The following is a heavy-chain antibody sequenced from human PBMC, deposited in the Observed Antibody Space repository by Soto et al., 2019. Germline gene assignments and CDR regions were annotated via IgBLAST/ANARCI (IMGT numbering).Heavy chain of an antibody. CDR3: ARGRYGDD. CDR1: GYAFTTYG. D-gene: IGHD1-1*01. J-gene: IGHJ4*02. V-gene: IGHV1-18*01. Sequence: QVHLVQSGAEVKKPGASVKVSCKGSGYAFTTYGITWVRQAPGQGLEWMGWISAPNGNTNYAQQLQGRVTVTRDTSTSTAYMELRSLRSDDTAVYYCARGRYGDDWGQGDLVTVSS. CDR2: ISAPNGNT.